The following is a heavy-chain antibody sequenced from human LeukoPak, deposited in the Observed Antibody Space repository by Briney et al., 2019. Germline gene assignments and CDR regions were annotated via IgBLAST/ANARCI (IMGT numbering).Heavy chain of an antibody. D-gene: IGHD6-6*01. Sequence: ASVKVSCKASGYSFADYYMHWVRQAPGQGLEWMGWINPNSGGTNYAQKFQGRVTMTRDTSISTAYMELSRLRSDDTAVYYCARASKGVAVRFDYWGQGTLVTVSS. V-gene: IGHV1-2*02. CDR2: INPNSGGT. CDR3: ARASKGVAVRFDY. J-gene: IGHJ4*02. CDR1: GYSFADYY.